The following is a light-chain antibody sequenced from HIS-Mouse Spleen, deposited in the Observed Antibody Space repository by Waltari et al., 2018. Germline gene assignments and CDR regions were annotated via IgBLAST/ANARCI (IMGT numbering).Light chain of an antibody. J-gene: IGLJ1*01. CDR2: RNN. V-gene: IGLV1-47*01. CDR1: SSNIGSNY. CDR3: AAWDDSLNYV. Sequence: QSVLTQPPSASGTPGQRVTISCSGSSSNIGSNYVYWYQQLPGTAPKLLIYRNNQRPSGVPARFSGSKSGTSASLAISGLRSEDEADYYCAAWDDSLNYVFGTGTKVTVL.